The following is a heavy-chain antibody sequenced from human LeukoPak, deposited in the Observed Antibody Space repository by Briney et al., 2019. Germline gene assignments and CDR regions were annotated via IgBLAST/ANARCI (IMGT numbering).Heavy chain of an antibody. J-gene: IGHJ6*03. CDR3: ARTSKGYYYMDV. CDR2: IYTSGST. D-gene: IGHD4-11*01. V-gene: IGHV4-61*02. Sequence: SQTLSLTCTVSGGSISSGSYYWSWIRQPAGKGLEWIGRIYTSGSTNYNPSLKSRVTISVDTSKNQFSLKLSSVTAADTAVYYCARTSKGYYYMDVWGKGTTVTVSS. CDR1: GGSISSGSYY.